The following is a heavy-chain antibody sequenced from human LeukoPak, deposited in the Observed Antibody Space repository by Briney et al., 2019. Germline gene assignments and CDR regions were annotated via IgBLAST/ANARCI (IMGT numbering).Heavy chain of an antibody. J-gene: IGHJ1*01. CDR3: ATGASKVTTDFANY. CDR1: GYSFTNYW. D-gene: IGHD4-17*01. Sequence: GESLKISCKGSGYSFTNYWISWVRQMPGKSLEWMGRIDPRDSYTKYSPSFEGHVTISVDKSISSAFLQWNSLKASDTAIYYCATGASKVTTDFANYWGQGTQVAVSS. V-gene: IGHV5-10-1*01. CDR2: IDPRDSYT.